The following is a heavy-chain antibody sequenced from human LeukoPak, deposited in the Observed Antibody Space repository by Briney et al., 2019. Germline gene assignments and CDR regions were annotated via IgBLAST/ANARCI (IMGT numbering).Heavy chain of an antibody. CDR1: GFTFSSYA. CDR2: ISYDGSNK. Sequence: PGRSLRLSCAASGFTFSSYAMHWVRQAPGKGLEWVAVISYDGSNKYYADSVKGRFTISRDNSKNTLYLRMNSLRAEDTAVYYCARDGYSSSSGFDYWGQGTLVTVSS. D-gene: IGHD6-6*01. CDR3: ARDGYSSSSGFDY. J-gene: IGHJ4*02. V-gene: IGHV3-30-3*01.